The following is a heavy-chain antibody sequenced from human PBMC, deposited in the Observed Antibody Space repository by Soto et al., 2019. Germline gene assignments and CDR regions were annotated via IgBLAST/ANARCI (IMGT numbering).Heavy chain of an antibody. V-gene: IGHV3-21*01. D-gene: IGHD3-3*01. J-gene: IGHJ4*02. CDR2: ISSSSSYI. Sequence: GGSLRLSCAASGFTFSSYSMSWVRQAPGKGLEWVSCISSSSSYIYYGDSVQGRFTISRDNAKNSLYPQMNSLRAEDTAVYYCARSGYDFWSSQNIYYFDYWGQGTLVTVSS. CDR3: ARSGYDFWSSQNIYYFDY. CDR1: GFTFSSYS.